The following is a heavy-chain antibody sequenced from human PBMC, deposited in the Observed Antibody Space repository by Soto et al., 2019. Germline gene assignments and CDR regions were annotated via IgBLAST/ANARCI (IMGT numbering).Heavy chain of an antibody. CDR1: GGSISTSNW. Sequence: SETLSLTCVVSGGSISTSNWWTWVRQPPGKGLEWIAEIHHSGSTNYSPSLKSRVVISIYKSKNQFSLKLNSVTAADTAKYYCATGNVYYHGSGGMWDLWGQGALVTVSA. CDR3: ATGNVYYHGSGGMWDL. J-gene: IGHJ4*02. V-gene: IGHV4-4*02. D-gene: IGHD3-10*01. CDR2: IHHSGST.